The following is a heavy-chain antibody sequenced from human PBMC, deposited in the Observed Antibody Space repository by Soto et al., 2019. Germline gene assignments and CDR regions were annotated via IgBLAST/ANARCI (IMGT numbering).Heavy chain of an antibody. CDR2: IIPILGIA. Sequence: ASVKVSCKASGGTFSSYTISWVRQAPGQGLEWMGRIIPILGIANYAQKFQGRVTITADKSTSTAYMELSSLRSEDTAVYYCASGGLYYDYVWGSYRYDYWGQGNLVTVSS. D-gene: IGHD3-16*02. V-gene: IGHV1-69*02. CDR1: GGTFSSYT. J-gene: IGHJ4*02. CDR3: ASGGLYYDYVWGSYRYDY.